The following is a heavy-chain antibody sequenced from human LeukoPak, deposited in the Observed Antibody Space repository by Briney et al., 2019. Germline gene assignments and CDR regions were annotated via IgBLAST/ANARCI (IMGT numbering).Heavy chain of an antibody. V-gene: IGHV3-23*01. D-gene: IGHD5-18*01. CDR3: AKDDRIQLSGNYYYGMDV. Sequence: GGSLRLSCAASGFTFSSYAMSWVRQAPGKGLEWLSAISGSGGSTYYADSVKGRFTISRDNSKNTLYLQMNSLRAEDTAVYYCAKDDRIQLSGNYYYGMDVWGQGTTVTVSS. CDR1: GFTFSSYA. CDR2: ISGSGGST. J-gene: IGHJ6*02.